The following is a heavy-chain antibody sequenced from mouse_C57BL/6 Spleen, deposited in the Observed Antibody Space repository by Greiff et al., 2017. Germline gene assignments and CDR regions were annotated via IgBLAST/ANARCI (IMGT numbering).Heavy chain of an antibody. CDR2: IDPSDSET. J-gene: IGHJ4*01. D-gene: IGHD1-1*01. CDR3: ARSELNYAMDY. Sequence: QVQLQQPGAELVRPGSSVKLSCKASGYTFTSYWMHWVKQRPIQGLEWIGNIDPSDSETHYNQKFKDKATLTVDKSSSTAYMQLSSLTSEDSAVYYCARSELNYAMDYWGQGTSVTVSS. CDR1: GYTFTSYW. V-gene: IGHV1-52*01.